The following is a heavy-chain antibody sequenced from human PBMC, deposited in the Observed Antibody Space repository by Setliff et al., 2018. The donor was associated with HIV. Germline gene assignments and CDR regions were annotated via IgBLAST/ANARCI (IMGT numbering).Heavy chain of an antibody. CDR3: ARSCQSGRSDWYFDL. J-gene: IGHJ2*01. V-gene: IGHV4-4*02. CDR2: SYHSGST. Sequence: KASETLSLTCAVSGGSISSSNWWTWVRQPPGKGLEWIGESYHSGSTNYNPSLKSRVTISLGKSKNQFSLKLTSVTAADTAIYFCARSCQSGRSDWYFDLWGRGTLVTVSS. CDR1: GGSISSSNW. D-gene: IGHD2-15*01.